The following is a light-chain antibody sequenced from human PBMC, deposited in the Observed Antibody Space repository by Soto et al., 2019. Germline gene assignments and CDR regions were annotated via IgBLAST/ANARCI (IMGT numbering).Light chain of an antibody. V-gene: IGLV2-18*02. Sequence: QSALTQPPSVSGSPGQSVTISCTGTSSDVGTYNRVSWYQQPPGTAPKLMIYEVSHRPSGVPDRFSESKSGNTASLTISGLQAEDEADYYCSSYTSSSKHVIFGGGTKLTVL. CDR3: SSYTSSSKHVI. CDR1: SSDVGTYNR. J-gene: IGLJ2*01. CDR2: EVS.